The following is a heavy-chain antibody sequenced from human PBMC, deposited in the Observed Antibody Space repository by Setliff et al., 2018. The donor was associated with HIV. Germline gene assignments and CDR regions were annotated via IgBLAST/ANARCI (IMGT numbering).Heavy chain of an antibody. Sequence: PSETLSLTCSVSGGSISSYYWSWIRQPPGRGLEWIGEIIHSGGTNYNRSLKSRVTISVDTSKNQFSLKLSSVTAADPAVYFCARQTYYYDNSGHNWFDPWGQGTLVTVSS. D-gene: IGHD3-22*01. CDR2: IIHSGGT. J-gene: IGHJ5*02. V-gene: IGHV4-34*12. CDR3: ARQTYYYDNSGHNWFDP. CDR1: GGSISSYY.